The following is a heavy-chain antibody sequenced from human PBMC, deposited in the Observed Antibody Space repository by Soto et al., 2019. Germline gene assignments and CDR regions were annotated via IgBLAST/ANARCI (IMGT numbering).Heavy chain of an antibody. D-gene: IGHD6-6*01. Sequence: SQTLSLTCAISGDSVSSNSVAWNWIRQSPSRGLEWLGRTYYRSKWYNDYAVSVKSRIIINPDTSKNQFSLQLNSVTPEDSAVYYCAGGRSGIAALDYWGQGTVVTVSS. CDR2: TYYRSKWYN. V-gene: IGHV6-1*01. CDR1: GDSVSSNSVA. CDR3: AGGRSGIAALDY. J-gene: IGHJ4*02.